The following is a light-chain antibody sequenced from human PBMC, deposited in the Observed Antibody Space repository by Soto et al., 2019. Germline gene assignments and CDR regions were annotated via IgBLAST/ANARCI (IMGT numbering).Light chain of an antibody. J-gene: IGLJ1*01. CDR1: SRDVGGYKH. CDR3: NSPRSSGTRV. Sequence: QSSLPQPASVSGSPGQSITISCTGTSRDVGGYKHVSWYQHHPGKAPKLMIYEVSNRPSGVSNRFSGSKSGYTASLTISGLQAEEEAHYYCNSPRSSGTRVFGTGTKVTVL. CDR2: EVS. V-gene: IGLV2-14*01.